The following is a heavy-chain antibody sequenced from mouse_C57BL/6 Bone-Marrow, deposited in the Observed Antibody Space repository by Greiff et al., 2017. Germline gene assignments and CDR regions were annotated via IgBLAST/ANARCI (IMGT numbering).Heavy chain of an antibody. V-gene: IGHV1-36*01. CDR2: VYPYNGGT. CDR1: GFTFTDYY. CDR3: ARRIYYDGSSYDFDY. J-gene: IGHJ2*01. D-gene: IGHD1-1*01. Sequence: VQLQQSGPVLVKPGPSVKISCKASGFTFTDYYMHWVKQSHGKSLEWIGLVYPYNGGTSYNQKFKGKATLTVDTASSTAYMELNSLTSEDSAVYYCARRIYYDGSSYDFDYWGQGTTLTVSS.